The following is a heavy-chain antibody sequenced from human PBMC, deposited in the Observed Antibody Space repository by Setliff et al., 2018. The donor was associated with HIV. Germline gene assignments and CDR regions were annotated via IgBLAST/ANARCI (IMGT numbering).Heavy chain of an antibody. CDR1: GGSFGTFD. Sequence: SVKVSCKASGGSFGTFDISWVRQAPGQGLEWVGEIIPLFGAPNYAQKFQGRVTLTTDESTSAAFMELRSLRSEDTAVYYCAREIVVVTDTDYGMDVWGQGTTVTVSS. CDR3: AREIVVVTDTDYGMDV. CDR2: IIPLFGAP. J-gene: IGHJ6*02. D-gene: IGHD2-21*02. V-gene: IGHV1-69*05.